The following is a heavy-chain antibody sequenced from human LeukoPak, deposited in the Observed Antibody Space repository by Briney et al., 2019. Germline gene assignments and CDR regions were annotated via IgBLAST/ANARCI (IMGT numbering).Heavy chain of an antibody. D-gene: IGHD6-19*01. J-gene: IGHJ4*02. CDR2: ISVYNGNT. CDR1: GYTFTSYG. CDR3: ARDRGIAVASTPDY. Sequence: ASVKVSCKASGYTFTSYGISWVRQAPGQGLEWMGWISVYNGNTNYAQKLQGRVTMTTDTSTSTAYMELSRLRSDDTAVYYCARDRGIAVASTPDYWGQGTLVTVSS. V-gene: IGHV1-18*01.